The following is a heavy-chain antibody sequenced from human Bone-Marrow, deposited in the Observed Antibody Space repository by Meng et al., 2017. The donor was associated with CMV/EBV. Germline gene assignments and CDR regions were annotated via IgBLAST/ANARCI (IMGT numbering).Heavy chain of an antibody. D-gene: IGHD1-26*01. V-gene: IGHV3-30*04. CDR1: GFTFSNYN. CDR2: ISDDPANK. Sequence: GGSLRLSCSASGFTFSNYNMHWVRQPPGKGLEWVAVISDDPANKYYMDSVKGRFTISRDNSKRTLYLHMNSLTPEDTAIYYCARDDRIGGPIGVFYYALDVWGQGTTVTFSS. J-gene: IGHJ6*01. CDR3: ARDDRIGGPIGVFYYALDV.